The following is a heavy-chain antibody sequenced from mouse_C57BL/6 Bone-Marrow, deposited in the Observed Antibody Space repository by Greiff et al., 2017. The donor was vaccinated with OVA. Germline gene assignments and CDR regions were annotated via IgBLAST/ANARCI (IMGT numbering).Heavy chain of an antibody. J-gene: IGHJ4*01. CDR2: IYPGDGDT. CDR1: GYAFSSSW. Sequence: VKLQESGPELVKPGASVKISCKASGYAFSSSWMNWVKQRPGKGLEWIGRIYPGDGDTNYNGKFKGKATLTADKSSSTAYMQLSSLTSEDSAVYFCARFTTVVATGDYWGQGTSVTVSS. CDR3: ARFTTVVATGDY. V-gene: IGHV1-82*01. D-gene: IGHD1-1*01.